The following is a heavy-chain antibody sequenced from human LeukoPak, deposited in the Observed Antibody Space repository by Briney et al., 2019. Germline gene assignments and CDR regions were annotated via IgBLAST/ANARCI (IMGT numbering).Heavy chain of an antibody. Sequence: ASVKVSCKASGYTFTSYGISWVRQAPGQGLEWMGWISAYNGNTNYAQKLQGRVTMTTDTSTSTAYMELRSLRSDDTAVYYCARDYKPLFGPYYYYYMDVWGKGTTVTVSS. CDR3: ARDYKPLFGPYYYYYMDV. CDR1: GYTFTSYG. CDR2: ISAYNGNT. V-gene: IGHV1-18*01. D-gene: IGHD3-16*01. J-gene: IGHJ6*03.